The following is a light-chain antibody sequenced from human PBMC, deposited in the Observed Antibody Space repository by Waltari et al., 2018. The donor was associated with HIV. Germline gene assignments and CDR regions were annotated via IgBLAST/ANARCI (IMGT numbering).Light chain of an antibody. CDR1: NIDVGNYNL. V-gene: IGLV2-23*02. CDR2: DVS. CDR3: LTYVSDSGTWK. J-gene: IGLJ3*02. Sequence: QSPLTQPASVSGNPGQSVTITCTGTNIDVGNYNLVSWYQQHPGKAPKLLIYDVSNRPSVVSSLFCVSKSGYWASLTRSGLLGGDESYYFCLTYVSDSGTWKFGGGTYRTV.